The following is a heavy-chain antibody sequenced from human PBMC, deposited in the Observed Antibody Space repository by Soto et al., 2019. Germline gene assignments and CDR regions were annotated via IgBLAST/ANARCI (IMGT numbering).Heavy chain of an antibody. CDR3: TTASGYYYDSTAQTPAIDS. CDR1: GFTFKNVW. D-gene: IGHD1-26*01. CDR2: IKSENEGGAT. V-gene: IGHV3-15*07. Sequence: EVQLVESGGDLVRPGGSLRLSCVASGFTFKNVWMTWVRRAPGKGLEWVGRIKSENEGGATDYAAPVQGRFTISRDDSKNTLSLQMNSLTGEDTAVYYSTTASGYYYDSTAQTPAIDSWGQGTLVTVSS. J-gene: IGHJ4*02.